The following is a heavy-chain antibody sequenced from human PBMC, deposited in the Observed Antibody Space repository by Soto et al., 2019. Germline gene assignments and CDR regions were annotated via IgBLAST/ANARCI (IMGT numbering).Heavy chain of an antibody. CDR3: AKAGARIAVAGTSIDY. J-gene: IGHJ4*02. V-gene: IGHV3-30*18. CDR1: GFTFSSYG. Sequence: QVQLVESGGGVVQPGRSLRLSCAASGFTFSSYGMHWVRQAPGKGLEWVAVISYDGSNKYYADSVKGRFTISRDNSKNTLYLQMNSLRAEDTAVYYCAKAGARIAVAGTSIDYWGQGTLVTVSS. CDR2: ISYDGSNK. D-gene: IGHD6-19*01.